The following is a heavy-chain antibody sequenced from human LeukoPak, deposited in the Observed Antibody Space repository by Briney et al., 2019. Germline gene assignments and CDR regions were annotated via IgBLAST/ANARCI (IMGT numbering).Heavy chain of an antibody. V-gene: IGHV3-21*01. CDR1: GFTFSIYN. Sequence: GGSLRLSCAASGFTFSIYNMNWVRQAPGKGLEWVSSISSSSSDIYYADSVKGRFTISRDNAKNSLYLQMNSLRAEDTAVYYCARLTTTVTTPFDYWGQGTLVTVSS. D-gene: IGHD4-17*01. CDR3: ARLTTTVTTPFDY. CDR2: ISSSSSDI. J-gene: IGHJ4*02.